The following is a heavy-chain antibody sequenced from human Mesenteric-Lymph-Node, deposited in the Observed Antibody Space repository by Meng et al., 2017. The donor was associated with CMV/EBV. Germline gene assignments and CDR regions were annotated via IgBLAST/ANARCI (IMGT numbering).Heavy chain of an antibody. CDR3: ARGNYGMDV. CDR2: INPSGGST. J-gene: IGHJ6*02. Sequence: ASVKVSCKASGYTLTSYGISWVRQAPGQGLEWMGIINPSGGSTSYAQKFQGRVTMTRDTSTSTVYMELSSLRSEDTAVYYCARGNYGMDVWGQGTTVTVSS. CDR1: GYTLTSYG. V-gene: IGHV1-46*01.